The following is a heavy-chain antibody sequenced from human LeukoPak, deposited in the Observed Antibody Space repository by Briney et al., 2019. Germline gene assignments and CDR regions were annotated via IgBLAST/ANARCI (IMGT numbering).Heavy chain of an antibody. J-gene: IGHJ4*02. CDR3: ARIGLSDYYDSSGGYIGY. V-gene: IGHV4-30-4*01. D-gene: IGHD3-22*01. Sequence: SQTLSLTCTVSGGSISSGDYYWRWIRQPPGKRLEWIGYIYYSGSTYYNPSLKSVVTISVETSKNQFSLKLSSVTAADTAVYYCARIGLSDYYDSSGGYIGYWGQGTLVTVSS. CDR1: GGSISSGDYY. CDR2: IYYSGST.